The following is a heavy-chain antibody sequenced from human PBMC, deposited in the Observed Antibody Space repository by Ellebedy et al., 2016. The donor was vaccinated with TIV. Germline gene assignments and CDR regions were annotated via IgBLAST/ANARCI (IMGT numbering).Heavy chain of an antibody. CDR2: ITWSSRDI. Sequence: SLKISXAASGFTFYDYAMYWVRQAPGKGLEWVSGITWSSRDIGYAGSVKGRFTVSRDNAKKTLYLEMNSLRAEDTALYYCARERLPYYYYYYMDVWGEGTTVTVSS. V-gene: IGHV3-9*01. D-gene: IGHD5-18*01. CDR3: ARERLPYYYYYYMDV. CDR1: GFTFYDYA. J-gene: IGHJ6*03.